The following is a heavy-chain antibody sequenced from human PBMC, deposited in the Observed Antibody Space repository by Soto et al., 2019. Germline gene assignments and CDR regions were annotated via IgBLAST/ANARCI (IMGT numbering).Heavy chain of an antibody. CDR3: ARVFKDNWFDP. CDR2: FHPEDGEA. CDR1: GYTLTKLS. V-gene: IGHV1-24*01. D-gene: IGHD2-21*01. Sequence: GASVKVSCKVSGYTLTKLSMHWVRQAPEKGLEWMGGFHPEDGEASYAQKFQGRVTMTRDTSTSTVYMELSSLRSEDTAVYYCARVFKDNWFDPWGQGTLVTVSS. J-gene: IGHJ5*02.